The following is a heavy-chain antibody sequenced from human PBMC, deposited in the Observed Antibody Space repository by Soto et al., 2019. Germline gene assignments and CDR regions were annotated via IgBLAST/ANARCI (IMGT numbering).Heavy chain of an antibody. D-gene: IGHD3-10*01. CDR2: IYYTGST. CDR1: GYSIGSYNW. CDR3: ARNSGLKTGRLDY. V-gene: IGHV4-28*01. J-gene: IGHJ4*02. Sequence: PSETLSLTCTVPGYSIGSYNWWGWIRQPPGKGLEWIGYIYYTGSTYCNLSLKSRVTLSVDTAKDQFSMTLGSVTAADTAVYYCARNSGLKTGRLDYWGPGILVTVSS.